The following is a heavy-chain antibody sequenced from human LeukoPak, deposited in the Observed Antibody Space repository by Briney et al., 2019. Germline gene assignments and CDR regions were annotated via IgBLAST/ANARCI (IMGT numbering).Heavy chain of an antibody. V-gene: IGHV6-1*01. CDR3: ARDRRSGWSTRGGENWFDP. CDR2: TYYRSKWYN. CDR1: GDSVSSNSAA. Sequence: SQTLSLTCAISGDSVSSNSAAWSWIRQSPSRGLEWLGRTYYRSKWYNDHAVSVKSRITINPDTSKSQFSLQLNSVTPEDTAVYYCARDRRSGWSTRGGENWFDPWGQGTLVTVSS. D-gene: IGHD6-19*01. J-gene: IGHJ5*02.